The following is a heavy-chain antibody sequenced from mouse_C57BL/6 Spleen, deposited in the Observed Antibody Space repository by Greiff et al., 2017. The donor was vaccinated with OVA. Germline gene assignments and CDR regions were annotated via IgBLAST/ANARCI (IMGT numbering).Heavy chain of an antibody. CDR3: ARGITGFDY. D-gene: IGHD1-1*01. Sequence: VHLVESGPELVKPGASVKISCKASGYSFTSYYIHWVKQRPGQGLEWIGWIYPGSGNTKYNEKFKGKATLTADTSSSTAYMQLSSLTSEDSAVYYCARGITGFDYWGQGTTLTVSS. J-gene: IGHJ2*01. CDR1: GYSFTSYY. V-gene: IGHV1-66*01. CDR2: IYPGSGNT.